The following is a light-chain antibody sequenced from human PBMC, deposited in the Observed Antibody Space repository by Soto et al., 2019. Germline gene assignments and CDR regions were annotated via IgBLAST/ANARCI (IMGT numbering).Light chain of an antibody. CDR1: QSVSSSY. CDR2: GTF. V-gene: IGKV3-20*01. Sequence: EIVLTQSPGTLSLSPGERATLSCRASQSVSSSYLAWFQQIPGQAPRLLIHGTFSRATGIPDRFSGSGSGTDSTLTISRMEPEDFAVYYCQHYGSSPFTFGPGTKVDIK. CDR3: QHYGSSPFT. J-gene: IGKJ3*01.